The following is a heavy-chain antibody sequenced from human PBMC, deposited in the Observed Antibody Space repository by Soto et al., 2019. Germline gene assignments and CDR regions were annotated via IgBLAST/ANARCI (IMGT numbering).Heavy chain of an antibody. CDR2: IIPIFGTA. V-gene: IGHV1-69*13. CDR3: ARDSSGSDDAFDI. D-gene: IGHD1-26*01. CDR1: GGTFSSYA. Sequence: SVKVSCKASGGTFSSYAIGWVRQAPGQGLEWMGGIIPIFGTANYAQKFQGRVTITADESTSTAYMELSSLRSEDTAVYYCARDSSGSDDAFDIWGQGTMVTVSS. J-gene: IGHJ3*02.